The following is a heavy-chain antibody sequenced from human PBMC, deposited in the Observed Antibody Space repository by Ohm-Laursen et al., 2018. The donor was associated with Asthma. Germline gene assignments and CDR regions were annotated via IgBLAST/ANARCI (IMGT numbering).Heavy chain of an antibody. Sequence: SLRLSYTASGFTVSSNYMSWVRQAPGKGLEWVSVIYSGGSTYYADSVKGRFTISRDNAKNSLYLQMNSLRAQDTAVYYCAVRTTSAGFDVWGQGTTVTVSS. V-gene: IGHV3-53*01. D-gene: IGHD1-1*01. CDR2: IYSGGST. CDR3: AVRTTSAGFDV. J-gene: IGHJ6*02. CDR1: GFTVSSNY.